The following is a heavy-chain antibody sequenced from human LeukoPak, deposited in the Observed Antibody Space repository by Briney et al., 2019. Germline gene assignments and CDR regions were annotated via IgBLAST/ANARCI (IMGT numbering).Heavy chain of an antibody. CDR2: INPNSGGT. Sequence: ASVKVSCKASGYTFTGYYMHWVRQAPGQELKWMGWINPNSGGTNYAQKFQGRVTMTRDTSISTAYMELSRLRSDDTAVYYCARSLYYGSGSYTALFDYWGQGTLVTVSS. D-gene: IGHD3-10*01. V-gene: IGHV1-2*02. J-gene: IGHJ4*02. CDR3: ARSLYYGSGSYTALFDY. CDR1: GYTFTGYY.